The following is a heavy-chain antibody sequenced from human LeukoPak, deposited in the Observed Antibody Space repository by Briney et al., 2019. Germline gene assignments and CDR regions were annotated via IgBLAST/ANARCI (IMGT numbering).Heavy chain of an antibody. CDR3: ATDRGWHTSGYFLYYFEY. J-gene: IGHJ4*02. D-gene: IGHD3-22*01. V-gene: IGHV3-30*03. Sequence: PGGSLRLSCAASGFTFSSYGMHWVRQAPGKGLEWVAVISYDGSNKYYADSVKGRFTISRDNSKNLLYLQMSSLRAEDTAVYYCATDRGWHTSGYFLYYFEYWGQGTLVTFSS. CDR1: GFTFSSYG. CDR2: ISYDGSNK.